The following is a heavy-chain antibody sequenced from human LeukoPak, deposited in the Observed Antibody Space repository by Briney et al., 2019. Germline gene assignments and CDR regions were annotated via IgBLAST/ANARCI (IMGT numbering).Heavy chain of an antibody. CDR3: ARGPSVIYDILTGYYYFDY. CDR2: INHSGST. CDR1: GGSFSDYF. Sequence: SETLSLTCAVSGGSFSDYFWTWIRQPPGKGLEWIGDINHSGSTNYNPSLKSRVTISLDTSKNQFSLKLSSVTAAGTAVYYCARGPSVIYDILTGYYYFDYWGQGTLVTVCS. J-gene: IGHJ4*02. D-gene: IGHD3-9*01. V-gene: IGHV4-34*01.